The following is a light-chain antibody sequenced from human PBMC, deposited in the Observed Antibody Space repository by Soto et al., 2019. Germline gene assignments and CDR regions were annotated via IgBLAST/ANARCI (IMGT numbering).Light chain of an antibody. V-gene: IGLV2-23*01. CDR1: SSDVGSYNL. CDR2: EAF. Sequence: QSVLTQPASVSGSPGQSITISCTGTSSDVGSYNLVSWYQQHPGTAPKLMIYEAFKRPSGVSNRFSGSKSGDTTSLTISGLQAEDEPDYYCCSYAGSTTLYVFGTGTKVTVL. J-gene: IGLJ1*01. CDR3: CSYAGSTTLYV.